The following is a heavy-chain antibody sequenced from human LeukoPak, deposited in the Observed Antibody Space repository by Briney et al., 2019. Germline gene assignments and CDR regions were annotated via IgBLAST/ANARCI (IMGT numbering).Heavy chain of an antibody. V-gene: IGHV3-23*01. Sequence: PGGSLRLSCAASGFSFSNYAMTWVRQAPGKGLEWVSTISGSGGSTYYADSVKGRCTISRDNSKNTLYLQVNSLRAEDTAVYYCAKDLKQQLVRAYYFDYWGQGTLVTVSS. CDR2: ISGSGGST. J-gene: IGHJ4*02. D-gene: IGHD6-13*01. CDR1: GFSFSNYA. CDR3: AKDLKQQLVRAYYFDY.